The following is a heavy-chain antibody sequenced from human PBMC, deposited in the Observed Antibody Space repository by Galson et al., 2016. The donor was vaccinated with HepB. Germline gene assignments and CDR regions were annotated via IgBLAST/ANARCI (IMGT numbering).Heavy chain of an antibody. CDR1: GDSVSTNIVA. D-gene: IGHD5-12*01. CDR2: TYYRSKWYN. V-gene: IGHV6-1*01. Sequence: CAISGDSVSTNIVAWNWIRQSPSRGLEWLGRTYYRSKWYNDYAVSVQSRITINPDTSRNQFSLQLNSVTPEDTDVYYCTRVRHLARGMDVWSQGTTVSVSS. CDR3: TRVRHLARGMDV. J-gene: IGHJ6*02.